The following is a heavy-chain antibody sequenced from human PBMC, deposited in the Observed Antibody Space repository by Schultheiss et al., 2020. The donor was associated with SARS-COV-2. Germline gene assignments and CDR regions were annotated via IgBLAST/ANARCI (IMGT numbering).Heavy chain of an antibody. CDR1: GFTFSSYG. D-gene: IGHD6-13*01. CDR3: TTEGPVIAAAGTGFNWFDP. V-gene: IGHV3-33*08. J-gene: IGHJ5*02. Sequence: GESLKISCAASGFTFSSYGMHWVRQAPGKGLEWVAVIWYDGSNKYYADSVKGRFTISRDNSKNSLYLQMNSLRAEDTAVYYCTTEGPVIAAAGTGFNWFDPWGQGTLVTVSS. CDR2: IWYDGSNK.